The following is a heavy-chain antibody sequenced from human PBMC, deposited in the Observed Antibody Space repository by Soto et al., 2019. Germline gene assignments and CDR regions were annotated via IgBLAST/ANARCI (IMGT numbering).Heavy chain of an antibody. CDR3: ERDRWELVRVFDI. V-gene: IGHV1-2*02. Sequence: ASVKVSCKASGYTFTGYYMHWVRQAPGQGLEWMRWIDPNSGGKNYAQKIQGRVTMTRDTSISRANMEMSRLRSDDTAVYYCERDRWELVRVFDILGQGTMVDVPS. J-gene: IGHJ3*02. CDR1: GYTFTGYY. CDR2: IDPNSGGK. D-gene: IGHD1-26*01.